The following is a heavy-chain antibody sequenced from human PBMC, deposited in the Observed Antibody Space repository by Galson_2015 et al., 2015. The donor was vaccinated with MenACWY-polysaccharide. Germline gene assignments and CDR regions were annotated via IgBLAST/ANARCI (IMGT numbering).Heavy chain of an antibody. V-gene: IGHV3-23*01. CDR3: AKGECFFDY. CDR2: ISGRTDKT. J-gene: IGHJ4*02. Sequence: SLRLSCAASGFTYKDYVMSWVRQAPGKGLEWVSAISGRTDKTFYADSVRGRFTISRDNSKNTLYLQMKNLRPEDTATYYCAKGECFFDYWGQGAVVTVSS. D-gene: IGHD3-10*01. CDR1: GFTYKDYV.